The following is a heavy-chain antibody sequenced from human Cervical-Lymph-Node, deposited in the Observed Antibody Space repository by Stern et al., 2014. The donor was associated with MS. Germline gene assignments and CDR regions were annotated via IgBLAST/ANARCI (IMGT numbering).Heavy chain of an antibody. Sequence: VQLVESGGGVVQPGRSLRLSCAASGFSFRDYAMPWVRQAPGKGLEWLAVTSYDATNRQYADCVQGRFIISRVNADNTLCRQLTSVRAEDSCVYRGAVERLQDYGDPLDLWGQGTMVIVSS. CDR1: GFSFRDYA. V-gene: IGHV3-30-3*01. CDR2: TSYDATNR. CDR3: AVERLQDYGDPLDL. D-gene: IGHD3/OR15-3a*01. J-gene: IGHJ3*01.